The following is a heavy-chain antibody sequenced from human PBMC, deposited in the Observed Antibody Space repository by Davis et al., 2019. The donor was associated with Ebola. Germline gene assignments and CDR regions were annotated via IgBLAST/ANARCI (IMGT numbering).Heavy chain of an antibody. CDR2: ISSSSSFI. V-gene: IGHV3-21*01. D-gene: IGHD6-19*01. J-gene: IGHJ4*02. Sequence: GESLKISCAASGFSFSRSGMTWVRQAPRKGLEWVSTISSSSSFIVYADSVKGRFSISRDNSKNSLYLQMNSLTTEDTAVYYCAKDASAWARDYWGQGTLVTVSS. CDR3: AKDASAWARDY. CDR1: GFSFSRSG.